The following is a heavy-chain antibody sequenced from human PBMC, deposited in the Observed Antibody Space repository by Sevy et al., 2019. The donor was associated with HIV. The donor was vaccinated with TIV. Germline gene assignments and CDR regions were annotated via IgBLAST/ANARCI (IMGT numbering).Heavy chain of an antibody. CDR2: IWYDGSNK. CDR1: RFSFSSYG. CDR3: ARDPSGSYYNSYYFDY. D-gene: IGHD3-10*01. V-gene: IGHV3-33*01. Sequence: GGSLRLSCAASRFSFSSYGMHWVRQAPGKGLEWVAVIWYDGSNKYYADSVKGRFTVSRDNSKNTLYLQRNSLSAEDTAVYYCARDPSGSYYNSYYFDYWGQGTLVTVSS. J-gene: IGHJ4*02.